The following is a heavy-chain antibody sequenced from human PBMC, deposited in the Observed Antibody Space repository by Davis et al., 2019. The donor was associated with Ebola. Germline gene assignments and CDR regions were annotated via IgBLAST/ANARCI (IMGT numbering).Heavy chain of an antibody. J-gene: IGHJ5*02. Sequence: SVKLSCKASGGTFCSYAISWVRQAPGHGLEWMGGIIPIFGTANYAQMFQGRVTIIADESTSTAYMVLSRLRSEDTALYYCARTDIVVVPAASWFDPWGQGTLVTVSS. CDR2: IIPIFGTA. D-gene: IGHD2-2*01. CDR1: GGTFCSYA. V-gene: IGHV1-69*13. CDR3: ARTDIVVVPAASWFDP.